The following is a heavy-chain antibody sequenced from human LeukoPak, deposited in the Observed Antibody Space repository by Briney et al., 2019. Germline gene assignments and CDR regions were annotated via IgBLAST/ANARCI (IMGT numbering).Heavy chain of an antibody. J-gene: IGHJ4*02. CDR1: GLTVTNAW. Sequence: GGSLRLSCSASGLTVTNAWMNWVRQAPGEGLDWVGRIASKTDGGATDYAAPVQGRYTISRADSKNTLNLQMHSLKTEDTAVYYCTTGIRGHWGQGPLVPVSS. CDR2: IASKTDGGAT. D-gene: IGHD3-10*01. V-gene: IGHV3-15*07. CDR3: TTGIRGH.